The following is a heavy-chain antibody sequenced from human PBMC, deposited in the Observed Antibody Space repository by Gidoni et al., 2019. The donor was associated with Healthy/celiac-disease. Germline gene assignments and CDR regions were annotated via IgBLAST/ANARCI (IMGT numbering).Heavy chain of an antibody. CDR3: ALQSPYGDYIY. V-gene: IGHV1-46*01. CDR1: GYTFTSYY. Sequence: QVQLVQSGAEVKKPGASVKVSCKASGYTFTSYYMDWVRQAPGQGLEWMGIINPSGGSTSYAQKFQGRVTMTRDTSTSTVYMELSSLRSEDTAVYYCALQSPYGDYIYWGQGTLVTVSS. D-gene: IGHD4-17*01. J-gene: IGHJ4*02. CDR2: INPSGGST.